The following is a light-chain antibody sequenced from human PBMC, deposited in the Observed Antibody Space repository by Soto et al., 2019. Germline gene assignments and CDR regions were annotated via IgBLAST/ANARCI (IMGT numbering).Light chain of an antibody. Sequence: DIQLTQTPSTLSASVGDGVTITCRASQTISRWLAWYQQKPGRAPKLLIYDASTLESGVPSRFSGSGSETELTLTISRLQPDDFATYFCHSRAFGQGTRLEIK. CDR1: QTISRW. CDR3: HSRA. CDR2: DAS. J-gene: IGKJ5*01. V-gene: IGKV1-5*01.